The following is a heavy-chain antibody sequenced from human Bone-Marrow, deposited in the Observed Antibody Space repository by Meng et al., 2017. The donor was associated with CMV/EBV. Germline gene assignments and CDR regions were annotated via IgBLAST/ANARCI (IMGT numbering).Heavy chain of an antibody. V-gene: IGHV2-5*01. CDR3: AHRRPLESGSYFRWFDP. D-gene: IGHD1-26*01. CDR1: SLRTSGVG. Sequence: SLRTSGVGVGWIRQPPGKALEWLALIYWNDDKRYSPSLKSRLTITKDTSKNQVVLTMTNMDPVDTATYYCAHRRPLESGSYFRWFDPWGQGTLVTVSS. CDR2: IYWNDDK. J-gene: IGHJ5*02.